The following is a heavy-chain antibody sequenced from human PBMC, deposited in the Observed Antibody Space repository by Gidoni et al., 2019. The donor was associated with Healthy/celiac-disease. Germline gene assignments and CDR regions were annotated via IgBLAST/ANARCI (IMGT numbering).Heavy chain of an antibody. CDR2: ISYDGSNK. J-gene: IGHJ3*02. V-gene: IGHV3-30-3*01. CDR3: ARDLMVPGSYSPTGAFDI. D-gene: IGHD1-26*01. Sequence: QVQLVESGGGVVQPGRSLRLSCAASGFTFSSYAMHWVRQAPGKGLEWVAVISYDGSNKYYADSVKGRFTISRDNSKNTLYLQMNSLRAEDTAVYYCARDLMVPGSYSPTGAFDIWGQGTMVTVSS. CDR1: GFTFSSYA.